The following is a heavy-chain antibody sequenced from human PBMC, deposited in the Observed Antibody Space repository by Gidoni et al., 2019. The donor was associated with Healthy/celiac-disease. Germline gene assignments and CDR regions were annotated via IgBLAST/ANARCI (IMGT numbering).Heavy chain of an antibody. CDR3: ARGGRYCSSTSCYDFDY. J-gene: IGHJ4*02. CDR1: GYPFTSYY. D-gene: IGHD2-2*01. V-gene: IGHV1-8*01. CDR2: MNPNSGNT. Sequence: QVQLVQSGDEVKKPGASVKVSCKASGYPFTSYYINWVRQATGTGLEWMGWMNPNSGNTGYAQKFQGRVTMTRNTSISTAYMELSSLRSEDTAVYYCARGGRYCSSTSCYDFDYWGQGTLVTVSS.